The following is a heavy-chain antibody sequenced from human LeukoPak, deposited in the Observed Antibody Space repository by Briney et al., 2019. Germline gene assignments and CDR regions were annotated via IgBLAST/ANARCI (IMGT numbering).Heavy chain of an antibody. Sequence: GASVKVSCKASGYTFTGYYMHWVRQAPGQGLEWMGWISAYNGNTNYAQKLQGRVTMTTDTSTSTAYMELGSLRSDDTAVYYCASSHSGSHARTSNFDYWGQGTLVTVSS. J-gene: IGHJ4*02. V-gene: IGHV1-18*04. CDR1: GYTFTGYY. CDR2: ISAYNGNT. CDR3: ASSHSGSHARTSNFDY. D-gene: IGHD1-26*01.